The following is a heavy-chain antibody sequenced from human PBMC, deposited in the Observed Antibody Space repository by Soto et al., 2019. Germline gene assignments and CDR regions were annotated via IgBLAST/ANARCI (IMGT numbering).Heavy chain of an antibody. V-gene: IGHV4-61*01. D-gene: IGHD6-13*01. Sequence: SETLSLTCTVSGGSVSSGSYYWSWIRQPPGKGLEWIGYIYYSGSTNYNPSLKSRVTISVDTSKNQFSLKLSSVTAADTAVYYCASTGYSSSWYSGPFDYWGQGTLVTVSS. CDR3: ASTGYSSSWYSGPFDY. J-gene: IGHJ4*02. CDR1: GGSVSSGSYY. CDR2: IYYSGST.